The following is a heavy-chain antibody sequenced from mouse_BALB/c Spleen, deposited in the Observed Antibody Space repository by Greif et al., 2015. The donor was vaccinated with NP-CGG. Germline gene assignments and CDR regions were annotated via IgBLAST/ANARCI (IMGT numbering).Heavy chain of an antibody. J-gene: IGHJ4*01. V-gene: IGHV1S56*01. CDR2: IYPGNVNT. D-gene: IGHD2-1*01. Sequence: VQLQQSGPELVKPGASVRISCKASGYTFTSYYIHWVKQRPGQGLEWIGWIYPGNVNTKYNEKFKGKATLTADKSSSTAYMQRSSLTSEDSAVYFCAREGGNLSMDYWGQGTSVTVSS. CDR3: AREGGNLSMDY. CDR1: GYTFTSYY.